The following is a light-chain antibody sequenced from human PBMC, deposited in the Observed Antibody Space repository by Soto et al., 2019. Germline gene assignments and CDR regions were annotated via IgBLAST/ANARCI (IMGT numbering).Light chain of an antibody. CDR3: QSYDSSLSGYV. V-gene: IGLV1-40*01. CDR2: GNS. CDR1: SSNIGAGYD. Sequence: QSLPTQPPPVSGAPGQRVTISCTGSSSNIGAGYDVHWYQQLPGTAPKLLIYGNSNRRSEVPDRFSGSKSGTSASLAITGLQAEDEADYYCQSYDSSLSGYVFGTGTKVTVL. J-gene: IGLJ1*01.